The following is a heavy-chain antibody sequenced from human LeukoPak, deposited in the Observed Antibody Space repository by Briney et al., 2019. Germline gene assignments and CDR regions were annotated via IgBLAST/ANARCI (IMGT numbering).Heavy chain of an antibody. CDR2: IYNDGST. CDR1: GLTVSSSY. J-gene: IGHJ3*02. V-gene: IGHV3-53*01. D-gene: IGHD2/OR15-2a*01. Sequence: GGSLRLSCAASGLTVSSSYMSWVRQAPGKGLEWVSIIYNDGSTYYTDSMKGRFTISRDNSKNMLYLQVNSLRAEDTAMYYCARNILFAFDIWGQGTMVTVSS. CDR3: ARNILFAFDI.